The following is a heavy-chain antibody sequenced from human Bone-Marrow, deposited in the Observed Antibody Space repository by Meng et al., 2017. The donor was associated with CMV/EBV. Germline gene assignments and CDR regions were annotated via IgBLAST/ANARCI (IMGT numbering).Heavy chain of an antibody. J-gene: IGHJ6*02. D-gene: IGHD1-14*01. V-gene: IGHV3-48*04. CDR3: AGEPSPDPYYYYYGMDV. CDR2: ISSSSSTI. CDR1: GFTFGDYA. Sequence: GESLKISCTASGFTFGDYAMSWVRQAPGKGLEWVSYISSSSSTIYYADSVKGRFTISRDNAKNSLYLQMNSLRAEDTAVYYCAGEPSPDPYYYYYGMDVWGQGTTVTVSS.